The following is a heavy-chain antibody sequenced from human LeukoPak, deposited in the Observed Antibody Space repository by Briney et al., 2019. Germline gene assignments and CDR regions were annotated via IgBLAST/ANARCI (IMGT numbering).Heavy chain of an antibody. CDR2: IIPIFGTA. V-gene: IGHV1-69*01. Sequence: GASVKVSCKASGGTFSSYAISWVRQAPGQGLEWMGGIIPIFGTANYAQKSQGRVTITADESTSTAYMELSSLRSEDTAVYYCARHVIYPRTGTSRSQGMDVWGQGTTVTVSS. CDR3: ARHVIYPRTGTSRSQGMDV. D-gene: IGHD1/OR15-1a*01. CDR1: GGTFSSYA. J-gene: IGHJ6*02.